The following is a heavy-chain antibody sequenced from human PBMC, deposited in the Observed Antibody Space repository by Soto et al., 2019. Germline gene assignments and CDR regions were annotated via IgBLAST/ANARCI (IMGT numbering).Heavy chain of an antibody. V-gene: IGHV4-39*01. CDR1: GDSITNSNYY. D-gene: IGHD3-9*01. CDR3: ARIDEGWSDI. Sequence: PSETLSLTCTVSGDSITNSNYYWGWFRQPPGKGLEWIASIYYIGSTYYNPSLKSRVTISVDTSNNQFSLNLNSVTASDTAVYYCARIDEGWSDIWGQGTLVTVSS. CDR2: IYYIGST. J-gene: IGHJ5*02.